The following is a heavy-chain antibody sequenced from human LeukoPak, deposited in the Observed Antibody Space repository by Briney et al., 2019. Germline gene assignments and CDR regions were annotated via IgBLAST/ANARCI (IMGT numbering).Heavy chain of an antibody. Sequence: SETLSLTCTVSGGSISSSSYYWGWIRQPPGKGLEWVGSIYYSGSTYYNPSLKSRVTISVDTSKNQFSLKLSSVTAADTAVYYCASPNSGSYLYPWDYWAKETLVTVS. J-gene: IGHJ4*02. CDR3: ASPNSGSYLYPWDY. CDR1: GGSISSSSYY. V-gene: IGHV4-39*01. CDR2: IYYSGST. D-gene: IGHD1-26*01.